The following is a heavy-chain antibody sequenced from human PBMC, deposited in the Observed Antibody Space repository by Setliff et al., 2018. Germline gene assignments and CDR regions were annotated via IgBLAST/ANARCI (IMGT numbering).Heavy chain of an antibody. Sequence: PSETLSLTCGVSGYSISSGHFWGWIRQPPGRPLEWIGYIKYDGTTDYNPSLDSRVTMSVDTSKNQFSLILRSVTAADTAVYYCARGRMRGSCSGPSCTYDPFDIWGQGTPVTVSS. CDR2: IKYDGTT. CDR1: GYSISSGHF. V-gene: IGHV4-28*03. J-gene: IGHJ3*02. CDR3: ARGRMRGSCSGPSCTYDPFDI. D-gene: IGHD2-2*01.